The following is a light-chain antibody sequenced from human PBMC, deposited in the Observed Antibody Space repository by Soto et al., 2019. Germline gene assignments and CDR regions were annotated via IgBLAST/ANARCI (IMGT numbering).Light chain of an antibody. CDR2: GAS. Sequence: EIVLAQSPGTLSLSPGERATLSCRASPSVSGSNLAWYQQKPGQAPRLVIYGASSRATGIPDRFSGSGSGTEFTLTISSLQSEDFAVYYCQQRSAWPQITFGQGTRLEIK. J-gene: IGKJ5*01. V-gene: IGKV3D-20*02. CDR1: PSVSGSN. CDR3: QQRSAWPQIT.